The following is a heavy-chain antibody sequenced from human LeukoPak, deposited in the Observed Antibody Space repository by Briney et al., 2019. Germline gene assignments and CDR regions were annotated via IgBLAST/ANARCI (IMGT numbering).Heavy chain of an antibody. V-gene: IGHV1-8*03. Sequence: ASVNVSFNSSGYGFTINDFNWVWLPPAPGQGLVWLVELNSGNTSYAQKFLGRVTITRDTTISTDYMELSSSRSEAEAVAYCGRGRYQVIDYWGQGTLVTVSS. J-gene: IGHJ4*02. CDR2: VELNSGNT. CDR1: GYGFTIND. D-gene: IGHD2-2*01. CDR3: GRGRYQVIDY.